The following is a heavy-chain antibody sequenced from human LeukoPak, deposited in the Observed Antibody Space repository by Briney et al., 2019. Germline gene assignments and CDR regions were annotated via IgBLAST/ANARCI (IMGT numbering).Heavy chain of an antibody. Sequence: GGSLRLSCAASGFTFSSYGMHWVRQAPGKGLEWVAVISYDGSNKYYADSVKGRFTISRDNAKNALSLQMNSLRDEDTAVYYCARVEPYSSSWYPWGQGTLVTVSS. CDR2: ISYDGSNK. D-gene: IGHD6-13*01. V-gene: IGHV3-30*03. J-gene: IGHJ5*02. CDR1: GFTFSSYG. CDR3: ARVEPYSSSWYP.